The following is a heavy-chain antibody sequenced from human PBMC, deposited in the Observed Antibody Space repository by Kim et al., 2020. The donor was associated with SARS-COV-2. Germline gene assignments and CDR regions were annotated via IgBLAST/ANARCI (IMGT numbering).Heavy chain of an antibody. D-gene: IGHD1-26*01. J-gene: IGHJ1*01. CDR3: AKNRYGGGSYTGYFQH. V-gene: IGHV3-23*01. Sequence: SVKGRFTISRDNSKNTLYLQMNSLRAEDTAVYYCAKNRYGGGSYTGYFQHWGQGTLVTVSS.